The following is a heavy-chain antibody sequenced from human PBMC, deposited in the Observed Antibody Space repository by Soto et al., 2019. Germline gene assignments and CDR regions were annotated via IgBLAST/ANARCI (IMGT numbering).Heavy chain of an antibody. Sequence: QVQLVQSGAQVKPPGASVKVSCKASGYTFTGHYMHWVRQVSGKRLEHLGWLKSDNGGTYYAPKFQGRVTFTRDTSTSTAYMELSGLQSDDTAVYFCARDLCPLGSGSACPLYGLVIWGQGTTVVVS. V-gene: IGHV1-2*02. CDR1: GYTFTGHY. J-gene: IGHJ6*02. CDR2: LKSDNGGT. D-gene: IGHD3-10*01. CDR3: ARDLCPLGSGSACPLYGLVI.